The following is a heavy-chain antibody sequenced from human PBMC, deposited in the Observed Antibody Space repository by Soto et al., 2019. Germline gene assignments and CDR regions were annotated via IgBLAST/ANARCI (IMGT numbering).Heavy chain of an antibody. Sequence: GGSLRLSCAASGFTFSSYAMHWVRQAPGKGLEWVAVISYDGSNKYYADSVKGRFTISRDNSKNTLYLQMNNLRAEDTAVYYCARALDYVWGSSTRDWGQGTLVTVSS. CDR3: ARALDYVWGSSTRD. CDR2: ISYDGSNK. CDR1: GFTFSSYA. D-gene: IGHD3-16*01. J-gene: IGHJ4*02. V-gene: IGHV3-30-3*01.